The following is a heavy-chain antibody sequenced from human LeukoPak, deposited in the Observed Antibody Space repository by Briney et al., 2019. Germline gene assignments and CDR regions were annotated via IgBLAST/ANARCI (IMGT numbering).Heavy chain of an antibody. Sequence: GESLKISCKGSGYSFTSYWISWVRQMPGKGLEWMGRIDPSDSYANYSPSFQGHVTISADKSISTAYLQWSSLKASDTAMYYCASSGSGWYDYWGQGTLVTVSS. CDR3: ASSGSGWYDY. CDR2: IDPSDSYA. J-gene: IGHJ4*02. V-gene: IGHV5-10-1*01. CDR1: GYSFTSYW. D-gene: IGHD6-19*01.